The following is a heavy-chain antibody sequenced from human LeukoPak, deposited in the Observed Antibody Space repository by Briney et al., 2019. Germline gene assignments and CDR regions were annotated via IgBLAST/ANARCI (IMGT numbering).Heavy chain of an antibody. D-gene: IGHD3-10*01. Sequence: GGSLRLSCAASAFTFSSYGIHWVRQAPGKGLEWVAVISYDGSNKYYADSVKGRFTISRDNSKNTLYLQVNSPRAEDTAVYYCAKSMVRGVIIKGFDYWGQGTLVIVSS. CDR3: AKSMVRGVIIKGFDY. CDR1: AFTFSSYG. CDR2: ISYDGSNK. J-gene: IGHJ4*02. V-gene: IGHV3-30*18.